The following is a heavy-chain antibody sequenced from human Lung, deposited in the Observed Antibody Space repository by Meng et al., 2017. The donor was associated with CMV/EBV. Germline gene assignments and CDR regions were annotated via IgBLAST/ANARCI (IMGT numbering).Heavy chain of an antibody. CDR2: MYYSGRT. Sequence: QLQVQESGPGPVKPSETRSLTCPVSGGSISGSTHYWGWIRQPQGKGLGWIGSMYYSGRTYYNPSLKSRVTISVDTSKNQFSLKLSSVTAADTAIYYCARYYDSGGFDPWGQGTLVTVSS. CDR3: ARYYDSGGFDP. J-gene: IGHJ5*02. D-gene: IGHD4-17*01. CDR1: GGSISGSTHY. V-gene: IGHV4-39*07.